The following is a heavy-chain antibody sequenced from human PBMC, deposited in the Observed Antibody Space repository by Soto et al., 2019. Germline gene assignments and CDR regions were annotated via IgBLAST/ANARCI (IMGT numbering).Heavy chain of an antibody. CDR1: GVSFSSYA. CDR3: ASRSATVLSLTY. D-gene: IGHD2-8*01. CDR2: ISGSFSSP. J-gene: IGHJ4*02. Sequence: GGSLRLSCVASGVSFSSYAMNWVRQAPGKGREWVSTISGSFSSPYYADSVQGRFTVSRDNSKNTLYLQMNSLRAEDTAVYYCASRSATVLSLTYWGPGTQVTVSS. V-gene: IGHV3-23*01.